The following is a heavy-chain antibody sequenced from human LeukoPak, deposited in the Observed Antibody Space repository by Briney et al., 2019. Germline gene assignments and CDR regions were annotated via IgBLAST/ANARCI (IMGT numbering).Heavy chain of an antibody. J-gene: IGHJ3*02. CDR2: INPNNGGT. CDR1: GYTFTVYY. Sequence: GASVKVSCKASGYTFTVYYIHWVRQAPGQGLEWMGWINPNNGGTNHAQKFQGRVTMTRDTSINTAYMELSRLRSDDTAVYYCARSYRSHDAFDIWGQGTMVTVSS. D-gene: IGHD1-14*01. CDR3: ARSYRSHDAFDI. V-gene: IGHV1-2*02.